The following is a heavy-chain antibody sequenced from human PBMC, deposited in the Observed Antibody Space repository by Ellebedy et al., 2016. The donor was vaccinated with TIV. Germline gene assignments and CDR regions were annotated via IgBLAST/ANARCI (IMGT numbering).Heavy chain of an antibody. CDR1: GYTFTSWP. CDR2: INPGNGDT. D-gene: IGHD1-26*01. V-gene: IGHV1-3*01. Sequence: AASVKVSCKASGYTFTSWPIHWARQAPGQRLQWMGWINPGNGDTKFSQMFQGRLTITTDTSATTAHLELRSLTSEDTAVYFCATYSWAYAAFFDYWGQGTLVTVSS. CDR3: ATYSWAYAAFFDY. J-gene: IGHJ4*02.